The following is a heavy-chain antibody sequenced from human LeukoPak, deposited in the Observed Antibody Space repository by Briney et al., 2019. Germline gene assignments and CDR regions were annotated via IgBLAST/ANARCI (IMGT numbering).Heavy chain of an antibody. J-gene: IGHJ6*02. CDR3: ARDRQYVMDV. CDR1: GFTFSSYW. CDR2: INSDGSST. Sequence: GGSLRLSCAASGFTFSSYWIHWVRQAPGKGLVWVSRINSDGSSTSYEDSVKGRFTISRDNARNTLYLQTNSLRAEDTAVYYCARDRQYVMDVWGQGTTVTVSS. V-gene: IGHV3-74*01.